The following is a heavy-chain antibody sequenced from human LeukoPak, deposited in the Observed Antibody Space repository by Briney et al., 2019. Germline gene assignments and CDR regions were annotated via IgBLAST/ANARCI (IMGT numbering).Heavy chain of an antibody. D-gene: IGHD2-15*01. J-gene: IGHJ3*02. CDR1: GYTFSSYA. V-gene: IGHV3-23*01. CDR2: ISGRGSDGDR. Sequence: GGSLRLSCAASGYTFSSYAMSWVRQAPGKGLEWVSGISGRGSDGDRYYADSAKGRFTISRDNSKNTVYLQMNSLRAEDTAIYFCAKVVGYSPDGFDIWGQGTMVTVSS. CDR3: AKVVGYSPDGFDI.